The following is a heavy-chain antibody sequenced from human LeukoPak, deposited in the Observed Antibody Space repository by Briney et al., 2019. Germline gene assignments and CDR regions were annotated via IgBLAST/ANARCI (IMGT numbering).Heavy chain of an antibody. Sequence: GGSLRLSCAASGFTFSSYAMSWVRRAPGKGLEWVSAISGSGGSTYYADSVKGRFTISRDNSKNTLYLQMNSLRAEDTAAYYCAKEGYYGRGYQRHTYYFAYWGQGTFVTVSS. CDR1: GFTFSSYA. V-gene: IGHV3-23*01. CDR3: AKEGYYGRGYQRHTYYFAY. D-gene: IGHD3-10*01. J-gene: IGHJ4*02. CDR2: ISGSGGST.